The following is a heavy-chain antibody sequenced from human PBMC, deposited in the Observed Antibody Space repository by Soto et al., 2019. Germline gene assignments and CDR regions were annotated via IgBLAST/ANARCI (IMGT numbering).Heavy chain of an antibody. CDR2: IKQDGSEK. Sequence: GGSLRLSCAASGFTFSSYWMSWVRQAPGKGLEWVANIKQDGSEKYYVDSVKGRFTISRDNAKNSLYLQMNSLRAEDTAVYYCASIDFPYCSSTSCAYYYYYGMDVWGQGTTVTVSS. J-gene: IGHJ6*02. CDR1: GFTFSSYW. V-gene: IGHV3-7*05. D-gene: IGHD2-2*01. CDR3: ASIDFPYCSSTSCAYYYYYGMDV.